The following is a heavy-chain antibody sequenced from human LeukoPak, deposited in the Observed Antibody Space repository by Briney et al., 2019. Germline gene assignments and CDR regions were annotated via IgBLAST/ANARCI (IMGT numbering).Heavy chain of an antibody. CDR3: ARGITIFGVVTRPDY. V-gene: IGHV3-30-3*01. D-gene: IGHD3-3*01. CDR2: ISYDGNTK. J-gene: IGHJ4*02. CDR1: GFTFSSYA. Sequence: GGSLRLSCAASGFTFSSYAMHWVRQAPGKGLEWVALISYDGNTKCYADSVKGRFTISRDNSKNTLFLQMNSLRAEDTAVYSCARGITIFGVVTRPDYWGQGTLVTVSS.